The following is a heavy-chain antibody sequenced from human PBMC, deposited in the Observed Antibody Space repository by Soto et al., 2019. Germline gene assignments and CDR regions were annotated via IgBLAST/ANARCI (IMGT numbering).Heavy chain of an antibody. V-gene: IGHV4-59*08. CDR2: IYYSGST. J-gene: IGHJ5*02. CDR3: ARARYCSSTSCYVGEYNWFDP. Sequence: SETLSLTCAVSGYSISSSYYWSWIRQPPGKGLEWIGYIYYSGSTNYNPSLKSRVTISVDTSKNQFSLKLSSVTAADTAVYYCARARYCSSTSCYVGEYNWFDPWGQGTLVTVSS. CDR1: GYSISSSYY. D-gene: IGHD2-2*01.